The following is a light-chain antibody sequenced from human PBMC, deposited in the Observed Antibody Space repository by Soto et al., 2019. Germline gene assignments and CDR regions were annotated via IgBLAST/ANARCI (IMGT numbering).Light chain of an antibody. CDR2: ELS. Sequence: DIQMTQSPSSLSASVGDRVTITCQASQDITNYLTWYQQKPGKAPKLLIHELSNLETCVPSRFSGSGSGTYFSFTISSLQPKDITTYYCQQYDSLPLTFGQGTRLEIK. CDR1: QDITNY. J-gene: IGKJ5*01. CDR3: QQYDSLPLT. V-gene: IGKV1-33*01.